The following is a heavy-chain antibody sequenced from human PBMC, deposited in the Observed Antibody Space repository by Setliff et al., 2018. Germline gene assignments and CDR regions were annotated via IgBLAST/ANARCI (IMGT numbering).Heavy chain of an antibody. V-gene: IGHV4-34*01. CDR1: GGSFSGYY. CDR2: INHSGGT. CDR3: ARTGTYRYFDS. J-gene: IGHJ4*02. D-gene: IGHD1-1*01. Sequence: SETLSLTCAVYGGSFSGYYWSWIRQPPGKGLEWIGEINHSGGTSYNPSLMSRVTISVDTSKNQFSLELRSVTAADTAVYYCARTGTYRYFDSWGQGTLVTVSS.